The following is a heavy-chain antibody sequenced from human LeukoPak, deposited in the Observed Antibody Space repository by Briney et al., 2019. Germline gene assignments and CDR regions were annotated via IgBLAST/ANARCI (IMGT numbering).Heavy chain of an antibody. D-gene: IGHD4-11*01. J-gene: IGHJ6*03. V-gene: IGHV3-30*02. CDR3: AKGGPVTTDYYYYMDV. CDR2: VRYDGSNK. Sequence: GGSLRLSCAASGFTFSSYGMHWVRQAPGKGLEWVAFVRYDGSNKYYADSVKGRFTISRDKSKNTLYLQMNSLRAEDTAVYYCAKGGPVTTDYYYYMDVWGKGTTVTVSS. CDR1: GFTFSSYG.